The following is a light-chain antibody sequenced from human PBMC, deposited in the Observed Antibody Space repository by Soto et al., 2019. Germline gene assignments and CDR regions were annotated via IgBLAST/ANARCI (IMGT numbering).Light chain of an antibody. V-gene: IGLV2-11*01. J-gene: IGLJ1*01. CDR2: DVA. Sequence: QSALTQPRSVSGSPGQSVTISCTGSISDVGGYDYVSWYQQYPGNAPKLMIYDVAKRPSGVPDRFSGSKSGNTASLTISGLQAEDEADYYCCSYAGTYIGYVFGSETKVTVL. CDR3: CSYAGTYIGYV. CDR1: ISDVGGYDY.